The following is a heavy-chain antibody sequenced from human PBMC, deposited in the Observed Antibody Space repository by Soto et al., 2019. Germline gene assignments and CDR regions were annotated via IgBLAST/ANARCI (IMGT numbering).Heavy chain of an antibody. CDR1: GGSISSSSYY. Sequence: SETQSLTCPVSGGSISSSSYYWGWIRQPPGKGLEWIGSIYYSGSTYYNPSLKSRVTISVDTSKNQFSLKLSSVTAADTAVYYCAKGGSGSYSNAFDIWGQGTMVTVSS. V-gene: IGHV4-39*01. D-gene: IGHD3-10*01. J-gene: IGHJ3*02. CDR2: IYYSGST. CDR3: AKGGSGSYSNAFDI.